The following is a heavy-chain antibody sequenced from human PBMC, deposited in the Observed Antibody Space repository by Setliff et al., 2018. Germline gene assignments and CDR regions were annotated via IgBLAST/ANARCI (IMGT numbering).Heavy chain of an antibody. CDR3: ATNGYSGYDHAFDI. Sequence: GESLKISCQASGYSFSNYWIAWVRQMPGKGLEWMGIIFPGDSETKYSPSFQGQVTISADKSTTTAHLQWSSLKASDTATYYCATNGYSGYDHAFDIWGQGTLVHRLL. J-gene: IGHJ3*02. CDR2: IFPGDSET. CDR1: GYSFSNYW. D-gene: IGHD5-12*01. V-gene: IGHV5-51*01.